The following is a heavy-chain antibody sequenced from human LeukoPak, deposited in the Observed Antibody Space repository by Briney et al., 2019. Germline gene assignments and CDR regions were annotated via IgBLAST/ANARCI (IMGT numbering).Heavy chain of an antibody. CDR2: IYYSGST. V-gene: IGHV4-39*07. D-gene: IGHD3-22*01. J-gene: IGHJ4*02. CDR1: GGSISSSSYY. Sequence: SETLSLTCTVSGGSISSSSYYWGWIRQPPGKGLEWIGSIYYSGSTYYNPSLKSRVTISVDTSKNQFSLKLSSVTAADTAVYYCARYYDRSGYWSTPHFDYWGQGTLVTVSS. CDR3: ARYYDRSGYWSTPHFDY.